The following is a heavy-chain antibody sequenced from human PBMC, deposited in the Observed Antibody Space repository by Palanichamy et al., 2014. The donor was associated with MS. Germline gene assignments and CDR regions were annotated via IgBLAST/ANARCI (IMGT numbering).Heavy chain of an antibody. J-gene: IGHJ5*02. CDR2: IYQSGNA. V-gene: IGHV4-30-2*01. CDR1: GGSITRGDYS. CDR3: ARGGRSLEWSKLNWFDP. Sequence: QLQVQESGSGLVKPSQTLSLTCVVSGGSITRGDYSWTWIRQAPGKALEWIGYIYQSGNAYYSPSLKSRVSMSVDRSKNQFSLKLTSVTASDAAVYYCARGGRSLEWSKLNWFDPWGRGILVTVSS. D-gene: IGHD3-3*01.